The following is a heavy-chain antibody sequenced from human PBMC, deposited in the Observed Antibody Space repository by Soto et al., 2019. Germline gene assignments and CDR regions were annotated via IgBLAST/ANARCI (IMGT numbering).Heavy chain of an antibody. CDR2: IKQDGSEE. D-gene: IGHD1-26*01. V-gene: IGHV3-7*05. J-gene: IGHJ4*02. Sequence: GESLKISCAASGFTFSSYWMTWVRQAPGKGLEWVANIKQDGSEEYYVDSVKGRFTISRDNAKNSLYLQMNSLRAEDTAVYYCARVRGSYSSDYWGQGTLVTVSS. CDR1: GFTFSSYW. CDR3: ARVRGSYSSDY.